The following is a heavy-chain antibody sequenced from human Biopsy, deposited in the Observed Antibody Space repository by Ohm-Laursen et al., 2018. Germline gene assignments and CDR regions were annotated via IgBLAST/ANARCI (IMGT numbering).Heavy chain of an antibody. D-gene: IGHD3-3*01. CDR3: TRVRGGFLEWFDY. V-gene: IGHV4-59*01. J-gene: IGHJ5*01. Sequence: TLSLTCTVSGESMGTYYWSWIRQPPGKVMEWIASIYYSGTTHKNPSLKSRVTISVDTSQGLLSLDLSSVTAADAAVYYCTRVRGGFLEWFDYWGQGTLVTVSS. CDR2: IYYSGTT. CDR1: GESMGTYY.